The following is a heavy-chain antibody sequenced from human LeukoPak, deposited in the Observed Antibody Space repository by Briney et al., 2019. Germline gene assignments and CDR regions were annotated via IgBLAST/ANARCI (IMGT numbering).Heavy chain of an antibody. CDR3: ARWEGYFDF. CDR2: IYSGGST. J-gene: IGHJ4*02. D-gene: IGHD1-26*01. V-gene: IGHV3-66*02. Sequence: GGSLRLSCAASGFTFSNAWMSWVRQAPGKGLEWVSVIYSGGSTYYADSVKGRFTISRDNSKNTLYLQMNSLRAEDTAVYYCARWEGYFDFWGQGTLVTVSS. CDR1: GFTFSNAW.